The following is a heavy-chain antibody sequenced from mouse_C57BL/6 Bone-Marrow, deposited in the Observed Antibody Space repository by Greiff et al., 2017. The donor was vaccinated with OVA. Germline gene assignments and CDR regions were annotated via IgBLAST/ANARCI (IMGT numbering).Heavy chain of an antibody. D-gene: IGHD2-4*01. CDR3: ARWDDYDGGWFAY. V-gene: IGHV1-72*01. CDR1: GYTFTSYW. Sequence: QVQLQQPGAELVKPGASVKLSCKASGYTFTSYWMPWVKQRPGRGLEWIGRIDPNSGGTNYNEKFKSKATLTVDKHTSTAYMQISGLTSEDAAGYYCARWDDYDGGWFAYWGQGTLVTVSA. CDR2: IDPNSGGT. J-gene: IGHJ3*01.